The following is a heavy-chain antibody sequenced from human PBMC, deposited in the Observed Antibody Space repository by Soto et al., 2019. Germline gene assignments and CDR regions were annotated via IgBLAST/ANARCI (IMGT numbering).Heavy chain of an antibody. J-gene: IGHJ5*02. CDR1: GFTFSSYG. CDR2: IWYDGSNK. D-gene: IGHD6-13*01. V-gene: IGHV3-33*01. Sequence: QVQLVESGGGVVQPGRSLRLSCAASGFTFSSYGMHWVRQAPGKGLEWVAVIWYDGSNKDYADSVTGRFTISRDNSKNTLYLQMNSLRAADTGVYYCARANSSSWYRQTIWVDPWGQGTLVTVAS. CDR3: ARANSSSWYRQTIWVDP.